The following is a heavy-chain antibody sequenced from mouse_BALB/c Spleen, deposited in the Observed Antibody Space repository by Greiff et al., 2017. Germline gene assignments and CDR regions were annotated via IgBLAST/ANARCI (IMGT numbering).Heavy chain of an antibody. CDR3: ARNYRYDDFDY. D-gene: IGHD2-12*01. CDR2: INPSNGST. CDR1: GYTFTSYG. Sequence: QVQLKQPGAELVKPGASVKLSCKASGYTFTSYGMHWVKQRPGQGLEGIGEINPSNGSTNYNEKFKSKATLTVDKSSSTAYMQLSSLTSEDSAVYYSARNYRYDDFDYWGHGPTLPVSS. V-gene: IGHV1S81*02. J-gene: IGHJ2*01.